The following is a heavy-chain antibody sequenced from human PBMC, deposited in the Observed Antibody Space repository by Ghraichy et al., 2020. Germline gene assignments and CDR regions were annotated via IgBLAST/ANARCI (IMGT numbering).Heavy chain of an antibody. CDR2: ITTRNGNT. CDR1: GYPFTNYG. CDR3: ARGINYFDP. V-gene: IGHV1-18*04. Sequence: KVSCKASGYPFTNYGITWVRQAPGQGLEWMGWITTRNGNTQSAQRLQGRVTMTTDTSTNTVYMELRSLRFDDTAVYYCARGINYFDPWGQGTLVTVSS. J-gene: IGHJ5*02. D-gene: IGHD1-7*01.